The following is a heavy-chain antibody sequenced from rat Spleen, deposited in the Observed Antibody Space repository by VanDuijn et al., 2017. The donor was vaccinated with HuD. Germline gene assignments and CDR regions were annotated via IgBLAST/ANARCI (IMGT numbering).Heavy chain of an antibody. CDR2: IWTNGDT. CDR1: GFSLTSNT. J-gene: IGHJ2*01. Sequence: QVQLKESGPGLVQPSQTLSLTCTVAGFSLTSNTISWVRQPPGKGLEWMAVIWTNGDTDYNSAIKSRLSISRDTSKSQVFLKMNSLQTEDTAMYFCVRGSAFFDYWGQGVMVTVSS. D-gene: IGHD3-3*01. CDR3: VRGSAFFDY. V-gene: IGHV2-47*01.